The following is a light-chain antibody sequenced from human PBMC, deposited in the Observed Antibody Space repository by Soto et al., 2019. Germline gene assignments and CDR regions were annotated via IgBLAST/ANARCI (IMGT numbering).Light chain of an antibody. J-gene: IGLJ1*01. CDR3: GTWDDSLNGYV. V-gene: IGLV1-44*01. CDR1: YSNIGGNT. CDR2: SNN. Sequence: QLVLTQPPSASGTPGQWVTISCSGSYSNIGGNTVNWYQQLPGTAPKLFIYSNNQRPSGVPDRFSGSKSGTSASLAISGLQSEDEAAYYCGTWDDSLNGYVFGTGTKLTVL.